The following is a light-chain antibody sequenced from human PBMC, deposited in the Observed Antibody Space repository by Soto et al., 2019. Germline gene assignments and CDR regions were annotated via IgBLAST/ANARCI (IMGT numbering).Light chain of an antibody. J-gene: IGKJ4*01. CDR2: GAS. V-gene: IGKV3-20*01. CDR1: QSGSSSY. Sequence: EIVFTQSPGTLSFSPGERATLSCRASQSGSSSYVAWYQQKPGQAPRLLIYGASSRATGIPDRFSGSGSGTDFTLTISRLEPEDFAVYYCQQYGSSPLTFGGGTKVDIK. CDR3: QQYGSSPLT.